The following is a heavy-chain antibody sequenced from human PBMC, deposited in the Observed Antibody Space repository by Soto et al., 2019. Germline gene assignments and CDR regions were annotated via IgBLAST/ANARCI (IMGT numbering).Heavy chain of an antibody. CDR2: IIPIFGTA. J-gene: IGHJ6*02. CDR3: ARAPICSGGSCYSVGMDV. CDR1: GGTFSSYA. Sequence: GASVKVSCKASGGTFSSYAISWVRQAPGQGLEWMGGIIPIFGTANYAQKFQGRVTITADESTSTAYMELSSLRSEDTAVYYCARAPICSGGSCYSVGMDVWGQGTTVTVS. D-gene: IGHD2-15*01. V-gene: IGHV1-69*13.